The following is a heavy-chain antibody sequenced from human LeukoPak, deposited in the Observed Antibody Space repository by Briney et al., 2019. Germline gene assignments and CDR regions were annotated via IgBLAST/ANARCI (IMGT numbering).Heavy chain of an antibody. CDR2: IIPIFGTA. Sequence: ASVKVSCKASGGTFSSYAISWVRQAPGQGLEWMGGIIPIFGTANYAQKFQGRVTITADKSTSTAYMELSSLRSEDTAVYYCARIESSRYFGAFDIWGQGTMVTVSS. V-gene: IGHV1-69*06. J-gene: IGHJ3*02. CDR3: ARIESSRYFGAFDI. D-gene: IGHD6-13*01. CDR1: GGTFSSYA.